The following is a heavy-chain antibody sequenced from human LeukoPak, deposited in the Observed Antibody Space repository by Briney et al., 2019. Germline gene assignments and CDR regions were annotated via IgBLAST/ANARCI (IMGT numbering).Heavy chain of an antibody. CDR3: ARNQMTTVTFWSDP. J-gene: IGHJ5*02. V-gene: IGHV3-21*04. CDR1: GFTFSSYS. Sequence: PGGSLRLSCAASGFTFSSYSMNWVRQAPGKGLEWVSSISSSSSYIYYADSVKGRFTISRDNAKNSLYLQMNSLRSEDTAVYYCARNQMTTVTFWSDPWGQGTLVTVSS. CDR2: ISSSSSYI. D-gene: IGHD4-17*01.